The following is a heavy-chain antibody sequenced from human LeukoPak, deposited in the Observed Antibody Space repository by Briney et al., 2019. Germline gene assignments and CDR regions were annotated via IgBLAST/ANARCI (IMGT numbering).Heavy chain of an antibody. CDR3: ARGRITMKYTNWFDP. CDR2: IYPGDSDT. J-gene: IGHJ5*02. D-gene: IGHD3-22*01. CDR1: GYSFTTYW. Sequence: GESLKISCMGSGYSFTTYWIGWVRQMPGKGLDCMGIIYPGDSDTRYSPSFQGQVTISADKSISTAYLQWSSLKASDTAMYYCARGRITMKYTNWFDPWGQGTLVTVSS. V-gene: IGHV5-51*01.